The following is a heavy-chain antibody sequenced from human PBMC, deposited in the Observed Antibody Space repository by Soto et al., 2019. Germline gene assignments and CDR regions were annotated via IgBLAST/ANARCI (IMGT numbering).Heavy chain of an antibody. V-gene: IGHV3-66*01. J-gene: IGHJ6*02. Sequence: GGSLRLSCVASGFTVSSNYMSWVRQAPGKGLYCVSVIYSGGITYXXDSVKGRXXISRDSSKNTLYRQMXRRRAEYTAVYYCARETAPSDVWRQGTTVTVSS. CDR1: GFTVSSNY. CDR3: ARETAPSDV. CDR2: IYSGGIT.